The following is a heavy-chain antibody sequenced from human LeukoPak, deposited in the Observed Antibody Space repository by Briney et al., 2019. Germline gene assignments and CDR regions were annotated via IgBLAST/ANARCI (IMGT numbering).Heavy chain of an antibody. CDR3: ARMEYSSSSGGLDY. CDR2: IYSGGST. J-gene: IGHJ4*02. Sequence: GGSLRLSCAASGFTVSSNYMSWVRQAPGKGLEWVSVIYSGGSTYYADSVKGRFTISRDNSKNTLYLQMNSLRAEDTAVYYCARMEYSSSSGGLDYWGQGTLVTVSS. D-gene: IGHD6-6*01. V-gene: IGHV3-53*01. CDR1: GFTVSSNY.